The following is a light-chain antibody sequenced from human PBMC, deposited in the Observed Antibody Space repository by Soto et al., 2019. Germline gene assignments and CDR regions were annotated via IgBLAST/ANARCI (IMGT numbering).Light chain of an antibody. CDR1: SSDVGGYNY. CDR3: SSYTRSSTSYV. Sequence: QSVLTQPASVSGSPGQSITISCTGTSSDVGGYNYVSWYQQHPGKAPKLMIYEVSNRPSRVSNRFSGSKSGNTASLTISGLQAEDEADYYCSSYTRSSTSYVFGTGTQLIVL. CDR2: EVS. J-gene: IGLJ1*01. V-gene: IGLV2-14*01.